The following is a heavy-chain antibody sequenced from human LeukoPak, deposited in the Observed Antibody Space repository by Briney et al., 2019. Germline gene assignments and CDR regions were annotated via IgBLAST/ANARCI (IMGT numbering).Heavy chain of an antibody. Sequence: PGGSLRLSCAASGFTFSGYSMNWVRQAPGKGLEWVSYISSSSSTIYYADSVKGRFTISRDNAKNSLYLQMNSLRAEDTAVYYCASGSITMVRGAYFDYWGQGTLVTVSS. D-gene: IGHD3-10*01. CDR2: ISSSSSTI. J-gene: IGHJ4*02. CDR1: GFTFSGYS. CDR3: ASGSITMVRGAYFDY. V-gene: IGHV3-48*01.